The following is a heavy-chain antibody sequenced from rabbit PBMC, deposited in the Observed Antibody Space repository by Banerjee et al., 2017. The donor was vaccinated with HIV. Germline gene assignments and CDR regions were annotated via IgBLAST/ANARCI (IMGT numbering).Heavy chain of an antibody. CDR1: GFDVSSNA. Sequence: QEQLEESGGDLVKPEGSLTLTCTASGFDVSSNAMYWVRQAPGKGLEWIASIDSGSSGTTYYASWAKGRFTGSKTSSTTVTLQMTSLTAADTATYFCARDLAGVIGWNFNLWGHGTLVTVS. D-gene: IGHD4-1*01. V-gene: IGHV1S45*01. CDR2: IDSGSSGTT. J-gene: IGHJ4*01. CDR3: ARDLAGVIGWNFNL.